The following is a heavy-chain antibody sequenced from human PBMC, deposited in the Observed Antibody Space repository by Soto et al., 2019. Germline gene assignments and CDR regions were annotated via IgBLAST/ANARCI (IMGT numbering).Heavy chain of an antibody. CDR1: GFTFGTYW. J-gene: IGHJ2*01. CDR3: ARANYGGNSFWYFGL. V-gene: IGHV3-7*01. Sequence: PGGSLRLSCAASGFTFGTYWMAWVRQAPGKGLEWVANLRQDGNQEHYLDSVKGRFTISRDNAKNSLSLQMNSLRPEDTALYYCARANYGGNSFWYFGLWGRGTLVTVSS. D-gene: IGHD4-17*01. CDR2: LRQDGNQE.